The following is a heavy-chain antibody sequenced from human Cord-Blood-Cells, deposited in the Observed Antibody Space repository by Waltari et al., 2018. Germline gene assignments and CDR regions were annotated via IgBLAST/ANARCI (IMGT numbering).Heavy chain of an antibody. V-gene: IGHV3-21*01. Sequence: EVQLVESGGGLVKPGGSLRLSCAASGFTFSSYSINWVSQAPGKGLEWVSSISSSSSYIYYADSVKGRFTISRDNAKNSLYLQMNSLRAEDTAVYYCARNDDFWSGYDYWGQGTLVTVSS. CDR2: ISSSSSYI. J-gene: IGHJ4*02. CDR1: GFTFSSYS. CDR3: ARNDDFWSGYDY. D-gene: IGHD3-3*01.